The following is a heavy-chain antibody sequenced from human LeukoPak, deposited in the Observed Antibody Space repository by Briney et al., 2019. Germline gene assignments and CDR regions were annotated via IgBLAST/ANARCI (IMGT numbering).Heavy chain of an antibody. CDR1: GYTFTGYY. CDR3: ARWGRDGYNNEGAFDI. Sequence: ASVKVSCKASGYTFTGYYMHWVRQAPRQGLEWMGWINPNSGGTNYAQKFQGRVTMTRDTSISTAYMELSRLRSDDTAVYYCARWGRDGYNNEGAFDIWGQGTMVTVSS. D-gene: IGHD5-24*01. CDR2: INPNSGGT. V-gene: IGHV1-2*02. J-gene: IGHJ3*02.